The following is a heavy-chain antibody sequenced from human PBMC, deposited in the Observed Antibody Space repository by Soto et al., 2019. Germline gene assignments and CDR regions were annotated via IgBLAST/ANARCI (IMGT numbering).Heavy chain of an antibody. CDR2: IYHSGST. V-gene: IGHV4-38-2*02. CDR1: GYSISSGYY. Sequence: SETLSLTCAVSGYSISSGYYWGFIRQPPGKGLEWIGSIYHSGSTYYNPSLKSRVTISVDTSKNQFSLKLSSVTAADTAMYYCARESITMIVPYYFDYWGQGTLVTVSS. J-gene: IGHJ4*02. D-gene: IGHD3-22*01. CDR3: ARESITMIVPYYFDY.